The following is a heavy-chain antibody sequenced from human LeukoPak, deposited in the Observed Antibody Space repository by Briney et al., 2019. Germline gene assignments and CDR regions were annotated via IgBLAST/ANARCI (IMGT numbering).Heavy chain of an antibody. CDR2: ISWNSGSI. CDR3: AKGGPKYRSGGSCYYYYYYMDV. V-gene: IGHV3-9*01. CDR1: GFTFDDYA. D-gene: IGHD2-15*01. J-gene: IGHJ6*03. Sequence: GGSLRLSCAASGFTFDDYAMHWVRQAPGKGLEWVSGISWNSGSIGYADSVEGRFTISRDNAKNSLYLQMNSLRAEDTALYYCAKGGPKYRSGGSCYYYYYYMDVWGKGTTVTISS.